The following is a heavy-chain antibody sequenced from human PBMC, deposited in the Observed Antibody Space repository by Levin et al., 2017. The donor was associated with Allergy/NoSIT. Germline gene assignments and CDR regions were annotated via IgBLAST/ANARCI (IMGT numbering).Heavy chain of an antibody. V-gene: IGHV1-2*02. J-gene: IGHJ5*02. Sequence: ASVKVSCKASGYTFIGYYMHWVRQAPGQGLEWMGWINPNSGDTKYAQKFQGRVTMTRDTSINTAYMELSRLRSDDTAVYYCARDTPGYTSGWYGSWFDPWGQGTLVTVSS. CDR1: GYTFIGYY. CDR2: INPNSGDT. CDR3: ARDTPGYTSGWYGSWFDP. D-gene: IGHD6-19*01.